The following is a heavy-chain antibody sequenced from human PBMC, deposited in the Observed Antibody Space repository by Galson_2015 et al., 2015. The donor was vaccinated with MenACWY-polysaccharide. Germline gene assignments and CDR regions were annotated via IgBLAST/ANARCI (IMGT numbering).Heavy chain of an antibody. CDR2: INPNSGGT. J-gene: IGHJ6*02. D-gene: IGHD6-13*01. Sequence: SVKVSCKASGYTLTGYYIHWVRQAPGQGLEWMGRINPNSGGTNYAQKFQGRVTMTRDKSISTAQMELSRLRSDDTAVYYCARERPIYSPGWLGSYYNGMDVWGHGTTVTVSS. CDR1: GYTLTGYY. CDR3: ARERPIYSPGWLGSYYNGMDV. V-gene: IGHV1-2*06.